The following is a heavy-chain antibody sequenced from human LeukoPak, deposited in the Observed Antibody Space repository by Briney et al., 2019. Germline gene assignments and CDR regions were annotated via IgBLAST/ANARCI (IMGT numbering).Heavy chain of an antibody. V-gene: IGHV1-18*01. CDR2: ISAYNGNT. Sequence: ASVKLSCNASGYTFTSYGISWVRQAPGQGLEWMGWISAYNGNTNYAQKLQGRVTMTTDTSTSTAYMELRRLRSDDTAVYYCARGGLAAAGKGGFDPWGQGTLVTVSS. CDR1: GYTFTSYG. CDR3: ARGGLAAAGKGGFDP. J-gene: IGHJ5*02. D-gene: IGHD6-13*01.